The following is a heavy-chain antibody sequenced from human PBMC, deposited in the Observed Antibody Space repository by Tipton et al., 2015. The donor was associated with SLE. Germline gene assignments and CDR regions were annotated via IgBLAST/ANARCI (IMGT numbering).Heavy chain of an antibody. CDR1: GFTFSSYS. CDR3: ASPYGGDYYDSSGYHL. J-gene: IGHJ4*02. CDR2: ISYDGSNT. D-gene: IGHD3-22*01. Sequence: SLRLSCAASGFTFSSYSINWVRQAPGKGLEWVAVISYDGSNTYYADSMKGRFTISRDNSKNTLYLQMNSLRADDTAVYFCASPYGGDYYDSSGYHLWGQGTLVTVSS. V-gene: IGHV3-30*03.